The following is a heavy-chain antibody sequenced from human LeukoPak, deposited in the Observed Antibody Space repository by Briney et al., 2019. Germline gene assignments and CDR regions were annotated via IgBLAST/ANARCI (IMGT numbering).Heavy chain of an antibody. CDR1: GFTFSSYS. D-gene: IGHD6-13*01. CDR3: ARKQQGYYYMDV. Sequence: GGSLRLSCAASGFTFSSYSMHWVRQAPGKGLEWVSYTSGSSSTIYYADAVKGRFTISRDNAKNSLFLQMNSLRADDTAVYYCARKQQGYYYMDVWGKGTTVTVSS. J-gene: IGHJ6*03. CDR2: TSGSSSTI. V-gene: IGHV3-48*01.